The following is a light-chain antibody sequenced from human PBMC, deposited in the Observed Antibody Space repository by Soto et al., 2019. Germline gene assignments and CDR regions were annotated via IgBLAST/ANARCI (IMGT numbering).Light chain of an antibody. Sequence: EIVMTQSPATLSVSLGDRATLSCRASQSVSSNLAWYQQKPGQAPRLLIYGASTRATGIPARFSGSGSGTEFTLTISSLQSEDFAVYYCQQYNNWPPNTFGQGTKVDIK. V-gene: IGKV3-15*01. CDR1: QSVSSN. J-gene: IGKJ1*01. CDR3: QQYNNWPPNT. CDR2: GAS.